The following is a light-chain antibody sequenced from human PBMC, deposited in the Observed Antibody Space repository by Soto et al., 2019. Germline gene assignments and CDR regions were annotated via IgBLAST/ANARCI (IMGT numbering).Light chain of an antibody. CDR3: QQYNNWPAIT. CDR1: QSVSRN. J-gene: IGKJ5*01. V-gene: IGKV3D-15*01. CDR2: GAS. Sequence: IVMTQSPATLSVSPGERATLYCRASQSVSRNLAWYQQKPGQAPRLLIYGASTRATGIPARFSGSGSGTEFTLTISSLQSEDFAVYYCQQYNNWPAITLGQGTRLAIK.